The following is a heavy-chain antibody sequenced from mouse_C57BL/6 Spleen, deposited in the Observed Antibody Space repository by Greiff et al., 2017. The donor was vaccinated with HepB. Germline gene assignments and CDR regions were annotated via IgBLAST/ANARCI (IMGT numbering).Heavy chain of an antibody. D-gene: IGHD1-1*01. J-gene: IGHJ1*03. CDR2: ISYDGSN. Sequence: ESGPGLVKPSQSLSLTCSVTGYSITSGYYWNWIRQFPGNKLEWMGYISYDGSNNYNPSLKNRISITRDTSKNQFFLKLNSVTTEDTATYYCARAEGYYYGSSYWYFDVWGTGTTVTVSS. CDR1: GYSITSGYY. CDR3: ARAEGYYYGSSYWYFDV. V-gene: IGHV3-6*01.